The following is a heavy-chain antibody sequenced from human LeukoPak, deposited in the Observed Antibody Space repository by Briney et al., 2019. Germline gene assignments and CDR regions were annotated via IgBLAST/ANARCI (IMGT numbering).Heavy chain of an antibody. Sequence: GGSLRLSCAASGFTFSSYWMHWVRHAPGKGLVWVSRINSDGSSTSYADSVKGRFTISRDNAKNTLYLQMNSLRAEDTAVYYCARERGRGRDSPWFDYWGQGTLVTVSS. V-gene: IGHV3-74*01. CDR1: GFTFSSYW. CDR3: ARERGRGRDSPWFDY. J-gene: IGHJ4*02. CDR2: INSDGSST. D-gene: IGHD1-26*01.